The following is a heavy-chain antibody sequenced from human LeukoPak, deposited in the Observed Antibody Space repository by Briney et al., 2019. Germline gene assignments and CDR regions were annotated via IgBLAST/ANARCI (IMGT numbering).Heavy chain of an antibody. Sequence: SETLSPTCAVYGGSFSGYYWSWIRQPPGKGLEWIGEINHSGSTNYNPSLKSRVTISVDTSKNQFSLKLSSVTAADTAVYYCARGPRSQYHYYHSSDHDYWGQGTLVTVSS. J-gene: IGHJ4*02. D-gene: IGHD3-22*01. CDR2: INHSGST. V-gene: IGHV4-34*01. CDR3: ARGPRSQYHYYHSSDHDY. CDR1: GGSFSGYY.